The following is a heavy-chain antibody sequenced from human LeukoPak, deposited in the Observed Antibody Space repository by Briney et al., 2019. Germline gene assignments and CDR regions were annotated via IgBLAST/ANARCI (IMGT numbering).Heavy chain of an antibody. CDR3: ARVSGSYYVDP. D-gene: IGHD1-26*01. CDR1: GYTFTSYF. V-gene: IGHV1-46*01. CDR2: INPSGGST. Sequence: ASVKVSCKASGYTFTSYFMHWVRQAPGQGLEWMGIINPSGGSTSYAQKFQGRVTMTRDTSTSTVYMELSSLRSEDTAVYYCARVSGSYYVDPWGQGTLVTVSS. J-gene: IGHJ5*02.